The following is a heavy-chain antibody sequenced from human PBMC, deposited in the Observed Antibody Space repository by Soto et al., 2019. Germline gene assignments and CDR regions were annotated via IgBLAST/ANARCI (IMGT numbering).Heavy chain of an antibody. D-gene: IGHD3-16*02. Sequence: EVQLVQSGAQVKKAGESLKISCEGSGFRFTSYWLAWVCQKPGKGLEWLGIINPADSDTRYSPSFQGQVTISADKSIRTASLQWGSLKASYTAIYYCASVDYPDIVAFYYHIDVWGTGTTVTVSS. CDR3: ASVDYPDIVAFYYHIDV. CDR2: INPADSDT. CDR1: GFRFTSYW. V-gene: IGHV5-51*03. J-gene: IGHJ6*03.